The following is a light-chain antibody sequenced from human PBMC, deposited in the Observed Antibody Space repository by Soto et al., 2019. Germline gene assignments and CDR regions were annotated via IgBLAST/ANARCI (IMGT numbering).Light chain of an antibody. Sequence: DIQMTQSPSSLSASVGDRVTITCRASQSISSYLNWYQQKPGKAPNLLIYAASSLQSGVPSRFSGSGSGTDFALTISSLQPEDFATYYGQQTYSTPFTFGPGTKVEIK. V-gene: IGKV1-39*01. CDR2: AAS. CDR3: QQTYSTPFT. J-gene: IGKJ3*01. CDR1: QSISSY.